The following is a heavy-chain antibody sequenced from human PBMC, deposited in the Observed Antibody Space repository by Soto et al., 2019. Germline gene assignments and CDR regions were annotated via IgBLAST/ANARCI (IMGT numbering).Heavy chain of an antibody. V-gene: IGHV4-4*07. CDR2: IYTKERT. Sequence: SETLSLTCTVSGGSITNYYWSWIRQPAGKGLEWIGRIYTKERTNYNLSFRNRVTMSVDTSKNQFSLKLDAVTAADTAVYYCARVPIYCSSTSCYYYYYYGMDVWGQGTTVTVSS. CDR3: ARVPIYCSSTSCYYYYYYGMDV. J-gene: IGHJ6*02. CDR1: GGSITNYY. D-gene: IGHD2-2*01.